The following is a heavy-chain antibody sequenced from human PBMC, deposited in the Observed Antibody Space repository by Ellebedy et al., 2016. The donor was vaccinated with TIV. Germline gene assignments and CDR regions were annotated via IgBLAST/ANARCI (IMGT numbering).Heavy chain of an antibody. CDR1: GVPFSGYF. V-gene: IGHV4-34*01. CDR3: ARRGQKGASDY. J-gene: IGHJ4*02. CDR2: RHHNGNT. Sequence: MPSETLSLTCAVSGVPFSGYFWSGTRQSPGKGLAWIGERHHNGNTNHNPSLKSRVTISVDASRNQFSLRMNSVTAADTAIYYCARRGQKGASDYWGQGTLVTVTS.